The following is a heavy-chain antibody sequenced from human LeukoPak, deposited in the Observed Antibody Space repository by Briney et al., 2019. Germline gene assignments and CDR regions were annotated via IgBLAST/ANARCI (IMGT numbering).Heavy chain of an antibody. CDR3: ARVAYYYDSGSPLL. Sequence: SETLSLTCTVSGGSISSYYWSWIRQPPGKGLEWIGYIYYSGSTNYNPSLKSRVTISVDTSKNQFSLKLSSLTAADTAVYYCARVAYYYDSGSPLLWGQGTLVTVSS. CDR1: GGSISSYY. D-gene: IGHD3-22*01. CDR2: IYYSGST. V-gene: IGHV4-59*01. J-gene: IGHJ4*02.